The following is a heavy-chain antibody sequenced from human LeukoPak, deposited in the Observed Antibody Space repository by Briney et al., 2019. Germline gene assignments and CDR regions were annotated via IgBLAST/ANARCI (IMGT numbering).Heavy chain of an antibody. V-gene: IGHV1-2*02. CDR2: INPNSGGT. CDR1: GYTFTGYY. Sequence: ASVKVSCKASGYTFTGYYMHWVRQAPGQGLEWMGWINPNSGGTNIPQRFQGRVTMTRDTSISTAYMELSRLTSDDTAVYYCARGLVDNGRSYEEYFQHWGQGTLVTVSS. J-gene: IGHJ1*01. CDR3: ARGLVDNGRSYEEYFQH. D-gene: IGHD3-3*01.